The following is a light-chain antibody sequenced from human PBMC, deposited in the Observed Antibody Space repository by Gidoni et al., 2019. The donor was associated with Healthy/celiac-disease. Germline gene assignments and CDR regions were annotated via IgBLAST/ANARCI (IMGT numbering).Light chain of an antibody. Sequence: EIVLTQSPATLSLSPGERATLSCRASQSVSSYLAWYQQKPGQAPRLLIYDASNRATGIPARFSGSGSGTDFTLTISSLEPEDFAVYYCQQRSNWGKSCXQXTKLEIK. V-gene: IGKV3-11*01. CDR1: QSVSSY. CDR2: DAS. CDR3: QQRSNWGKS. J-gene: IGKJ2*03.